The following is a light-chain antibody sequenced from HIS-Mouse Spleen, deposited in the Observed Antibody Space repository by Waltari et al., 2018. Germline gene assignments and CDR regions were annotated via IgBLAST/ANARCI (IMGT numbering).Light chain of an antibody. V-gene: IGLV2-14*03. CDR2: DVS. CDR3: SSYTSSSTRV. CDR1: SRAVGGYNS. Sequence: QSALTQPASVSGSPGQSITISCTGTSRAVGGYNSVPWYQHHPGKAPKPMIYDVSNRPSGVSNRFSGSKSGNTTSLTISGLQAEDEADYYCSSYTSSSTRVFGGGTKLTVL. J-gene: IGLJ3*02.